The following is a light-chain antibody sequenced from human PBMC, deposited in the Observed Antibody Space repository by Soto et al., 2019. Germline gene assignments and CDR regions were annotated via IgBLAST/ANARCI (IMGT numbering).Light chain of an antibody. CDR2: DNN. V-gene: IGLV1-51*01. J-gene: IGLJ2*01. CDR1: SSNIGDNY. CDR3: ATWDGSLNTGL. Sequence: QSVLTQPPSVSAAPGQRVSISCSGSSSNIGDNYVSWYQQLPGTAPKLLIFDNNKRPSGIPDRFSGSKSGTSATLGITGLQTGDEADYYCATWDGSLNTGLFGGGTKLTVL.